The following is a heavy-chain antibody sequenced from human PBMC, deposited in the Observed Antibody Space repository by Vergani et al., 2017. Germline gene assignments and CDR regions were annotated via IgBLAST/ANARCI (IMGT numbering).Heavy chain of an antibody. CDR3: ARAYYYDAFDI. Sequence: QVQLVESGGGVVQPGRSLRLSCAASGFTFSSYAMNWVRQAPGKGLEWVAVISYDGSNKYYADSVKGRFTISRDNSKNTLYLQMNSLRAEDTAVYYCARAYYYDAFDIWGQGTMVTVSS. J-gene: IGHJ3*02. CDR2: ISYDGSNK. D-gene: IGHD3-22*01. CDR1: GFTFSSYA. V-gene: IGHV3-30-3*01.